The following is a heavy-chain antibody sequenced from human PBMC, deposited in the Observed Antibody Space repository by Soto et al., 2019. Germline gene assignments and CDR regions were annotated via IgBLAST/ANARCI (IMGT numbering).Heavy chain of an antibody. V-gene: IGHV1-3*04. CDR3: ASRPGLEEGPFDF. Sequence: ASVTVSCKASGYTFTNYPMYWVRQAPGQRLEWVGWINTGNGNTRYSQNFQGRVTITRDTAASTVYMELSSLRSEDTALYYCASRPGLEEGPFDFWGQGTPVTVSS. CDR1: GYTFTNYP. D-gene: IGHD1-1*01. J-gene: IGHJ4*02. CDR2: INTGNGNT.